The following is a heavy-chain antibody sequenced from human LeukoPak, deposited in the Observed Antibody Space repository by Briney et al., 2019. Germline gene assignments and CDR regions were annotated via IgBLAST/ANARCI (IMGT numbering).Heavy chain of an antibody. V-gene: IGHV3-48*02. D-gene: IGHD5-12*01. Sequence: GGSLRLACAASGFTFSSYAMRWVRQAPGKGREWVSYISSSGITIYYAVSVKGRFTISRDNAKNSLYLQMNSLGDEDTAVYYCARASIMATADYWGQATLVTVSS. CDR1: GFTFSSYA. J-gene: IGHJ4*02. CDR2: ISSSGITI. CDR3: ARASIMATADY.